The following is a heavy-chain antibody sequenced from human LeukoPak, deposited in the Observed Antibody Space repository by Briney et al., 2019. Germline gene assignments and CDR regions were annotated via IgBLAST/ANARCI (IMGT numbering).Heavy chain of an antibody. V-gene: IGHV4-59*12. Sequence: PSETLSLTCTVSGGSISSYYWSWIRQPPGKGLEWIGNIYYSGSTYYGPSLKSRVTISIDTSKNQFSLKLSSLTAADTAVYYCARSHWGPFGSRIANWFDPWGQGTLVTVSS. D-gene: IGHD7-27*01. CDR2: IYYSGST. CDR3: ARSHWGPFGSRIANWFDP. J-gene: IGHJ5*02. CDR1: GGSISSYY.